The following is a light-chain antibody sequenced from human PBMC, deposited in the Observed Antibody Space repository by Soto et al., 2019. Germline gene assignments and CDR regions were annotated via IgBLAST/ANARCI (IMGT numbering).Light chain of an antibody. Sequence: EIVLTQSPGTLALSPGERATLSCRASQSVSSSYLAWYQQKPGQAPRLLIYGASTRATNIPARFSGSGSGTEFTLTIRSLQSEDFALYYCXHYNNWPTFGQGTKVDI. V-gene: IGKV3-15*01. CDR3: XHYNNWPT. CDR1: QSVSSSY. J-gene: IGKJ1*01. CDR2: GAS.